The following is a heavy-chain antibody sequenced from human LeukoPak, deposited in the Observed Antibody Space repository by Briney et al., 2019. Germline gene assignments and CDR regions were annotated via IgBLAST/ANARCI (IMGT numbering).Heavy chain of an antibody. Sequence: GGSLRLSCAASRFTLSRYGIHWVRQAPGKGLQWLAAISDDGGNKYYGDSVKGRFTISRDNSKNSVYLQMNSLRAEDTAVYYCAKSLVGAVYFDYWGQGTLVTVSS. CDR2: ISDDGGNK. CDR3: AKSLVGAVYFDY. D-gene: IGHD1-26*01. V-gene: IGHV3-30*18. CDR1: RFTLSRYG. J-gene: IGHJ4*02.